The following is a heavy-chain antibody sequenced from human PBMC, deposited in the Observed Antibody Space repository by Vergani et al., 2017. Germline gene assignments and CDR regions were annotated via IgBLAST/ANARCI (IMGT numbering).Heavy chain of an antibody. D-gene: IGHD3-22*01. Sequence: QVQLQQWGAGLLKPSETLSLTCAVYGGSFSGYYWSWIRQPPGTGLEWIGSIYHSGSTYYNPSLKSRVTISVDTSKNQFSLKLSSVTAADTAVYYCARGGKLGSSGYFDYWGQGTLVTVSS. CDR2: IYHSGST. CDR1: GGSFSGYY. J-gene: IGHJ4*02. V-gene: IGHV4-34*01. CDR3: ARGGKLGSSGYFDY.